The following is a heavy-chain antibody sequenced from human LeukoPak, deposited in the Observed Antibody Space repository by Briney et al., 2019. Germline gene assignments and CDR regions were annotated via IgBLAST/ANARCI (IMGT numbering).Heavy chain of an antibody. V-gene: IGHV3-23*01. CDR3: ATRLRNHFDY. J-gene: IGHJ4*02. D-gene: IGHD5-12*01. Sequence: GGSLRLSCAASGFTFSNAWMNWVRQAPGKGLEWVSTISDNAHGAATHYADSAKGRFTISRDDSQNTLYLQMNNLRADDTAVYFCATRLRNHFDYWGQGTQVTVSS. CDR1: GFTFSNAW. CDR2: ISDNAHGAAT.